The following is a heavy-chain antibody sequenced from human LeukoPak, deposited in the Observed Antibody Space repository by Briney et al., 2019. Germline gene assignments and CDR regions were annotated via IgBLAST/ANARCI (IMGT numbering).Heavy chain of an antibody. J-gene: IGHJ5*02. D-gene: IGHD3-22*01. V-gene: IGHV3-30*18. Sequence: PGRSLRLSCAASGFTFGSYGMHWVRQAPGKGLEWVAVISYDGSNKYYADSVKGRFTISRDNSKNTLYLQMNSLRAEDTAVYYCAKDGSRYYDSSGYYRGDNWFDPWGQGTLVTVSS. CDR2: ISYDGSNK. CDR1: GFTFGSYG. CDR3: AKDGSRYYDSSGYYRGDNWFDP.